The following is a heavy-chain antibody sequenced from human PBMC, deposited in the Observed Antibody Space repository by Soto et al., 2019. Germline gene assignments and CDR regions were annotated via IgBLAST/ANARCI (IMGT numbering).Heavy chain of an antibody. CDR1: GFTFSSYA. V-gene: IGHV3-23*01. CDR2: ISGSDDST. J-gene: IGHJ4*02. D-gene: IGHD6-6*01. Sequence: GGSLRLSCAASGFTFSSYAMSWVRQAPGKGLEWVSVISGSDDSTYYADSVKGRFTISRDNSKNTLYLQMNSLRAEDTTVYYCAKRSSSSTFDYWGQGTLVTVSS. CDR3: AKRSSSSTFDY.